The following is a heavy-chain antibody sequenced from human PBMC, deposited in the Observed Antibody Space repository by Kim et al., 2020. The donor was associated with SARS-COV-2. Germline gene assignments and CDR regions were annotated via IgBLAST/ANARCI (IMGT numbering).Heavy chain of an antibody. CDR3: ARGVGATSSSDY. Sequence: SETLSLTCTVSGGSISSYYWSLIRQPPGKGLEWIGYIYYSGSTNYNPSLKSRVTISVDTSKNQFSLKLSSVTAADTAVYYCARGVGATSSSDYWGQGTLVTVSS. J-gene: IGHJ4*02. CDR2: IYYSGST. D-gene: IGHD1-26*01. CDR1: GGSISSYY. V-gene: IGHV4-59*01.